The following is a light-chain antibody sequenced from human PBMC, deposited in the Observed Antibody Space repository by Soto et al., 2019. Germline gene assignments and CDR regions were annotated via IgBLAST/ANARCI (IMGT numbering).Light chain of an antibody. CDR3: QQYSSGM. V-gene: IGKV3-20*01. Sequence: IVLTQSQGTLSLSPGERATLSCRASQSVDSNYLAWYQQKPGQAPRLLIYGASRRATGIPDRFSGGGSGTDFTLTISRLEHEDWAFYYCQQYSSGMFGQGTKVEIK. J-gene: IGKJ1*01. CDR1: QSVDSNY. CDR2: GAS.